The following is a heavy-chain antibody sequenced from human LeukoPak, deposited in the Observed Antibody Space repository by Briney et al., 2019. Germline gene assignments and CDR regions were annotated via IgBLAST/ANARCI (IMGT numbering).Heavy chain of an antibody. D-gene: IGHD4-17*01. J-gene: IGHJ4*02. Sequence: GASVKVSCKASGYTFTSYGISWVRQAPGQGLEWMGWISAYNGNTNYAQKFQGRVTITADKSTSTAYMELSSLRSEDTAVYYCAVRGDYGDYGYFDYWGQGTLVTVSS. CDR2: ISAYNGNT. CDR3: AVRGDYGDYGYFDY. CDR1: GYTFTSYG. V-gene: IGHV1-18*01.